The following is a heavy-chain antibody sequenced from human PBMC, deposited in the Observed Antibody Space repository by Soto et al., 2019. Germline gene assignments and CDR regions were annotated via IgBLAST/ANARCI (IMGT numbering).Heavy chain of an antibody. Sequence: PSETRSLTCTVSGDSISSYYWNWIRQPPGKGLEWIGYIYYSGSSNYNPSLKSRVTISVDTSKNQFSLNLSSVTAADTAVYYCARSKFLWFGELSPWGQGTLVTVS. J-gene: IGHJ5*02. CDR2: IYYSGSS. D-gene: IGHD3-10*01. V-gene: IGHV4-59*01. CDR1: GDSISSYY. CDR3: ARSKFLWFGELSP.